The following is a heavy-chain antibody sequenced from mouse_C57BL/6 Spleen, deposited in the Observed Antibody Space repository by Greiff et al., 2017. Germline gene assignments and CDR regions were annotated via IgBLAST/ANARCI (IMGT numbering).Heavy chain of an antibody. CDR2: IDPSDSYT. CDR3: ARCYYGSSYAMDY. V-gene: IGHV1-69*01. CDR1: GYTFTSYW. Sequence: QVQLQQPGAELVMPGASVKLSCKASGYTFTSYWMHWVKQRPGQGLEWIGEIDPSDSYTNYNQKIKGKSTLTVDKSSSTAYMQLSSLTTEDSAVYYFARCYYGSSYAMDYWGQGTSVTVSS. D-gene: IGHD1-1*01. J-gene: IGHJ4*01.